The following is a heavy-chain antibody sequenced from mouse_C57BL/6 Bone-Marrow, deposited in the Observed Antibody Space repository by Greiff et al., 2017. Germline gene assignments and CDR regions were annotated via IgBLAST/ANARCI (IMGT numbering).Heavy chain of an antibody. CDR3: GRWGYYGRAGAMDG. CDR2: INPYNGGT. D-gene: IGHD1-1*01. CDR1: GYTFTDYY. J-gene: IGHJ4*01. Sequence: VQLQQSGPVLVQPGASVKMSCTASGYTFTDYYMNWVQQSHGKSLEWIGVINPYNGGTSYIQSFKGQVILSVDKSSSTVYMQLNSLTSEDSAVYCCGRWGYYGRAGAMDGWGKGISVTVSS. V-gene: IGHV1-19*01.